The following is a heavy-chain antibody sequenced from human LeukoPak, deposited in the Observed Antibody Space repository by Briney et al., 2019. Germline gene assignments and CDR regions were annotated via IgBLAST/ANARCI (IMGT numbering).Heavy chain of an antibody. J-gene: IGHJ5*02. Sequence: PSETLSLTCTVSGVSVSHEYWTWIRQPAGKGLEWIGRVYPGGATNYNFLLKSRVTMSLDASKNQFPLSLTSLTAADTAVYYCATYVTGSFSPYFDPWGQGTLVTVSS. D-gene: IGHD2-21*02. V-gene: IGHV4-4*07. CDR2: VYPGGAT. CDR3: ATYVTGSFSPYFDP. CDR1: GVSVSHEY.